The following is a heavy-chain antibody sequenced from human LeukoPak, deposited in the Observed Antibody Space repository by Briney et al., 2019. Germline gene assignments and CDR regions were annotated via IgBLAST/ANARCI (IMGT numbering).Heavy chain of an antibody. J-gene: IGHJ4*02. D-gene: IGHD3-16*01. Sequence: SVKVSCKASGGTFSSYAISWVRQAPGQGLEWMGRIIPIFGTANYAQKFQGRVTITTDESTSTAYMELSSLRSEDTAVYYCANLGANARVSGDHWGQGTLVTVSS. V-gene: IGHV1-69*05. CDR1: GGTFSSYA. CDR3: ANLGANARVSGDH. CDR2: IIPIFGTA.